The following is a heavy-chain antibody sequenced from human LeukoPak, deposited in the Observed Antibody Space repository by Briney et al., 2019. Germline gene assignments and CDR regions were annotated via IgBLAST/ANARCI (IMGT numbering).Heavy chain of an antibody. CDR1: TVTHEFYA. V-gene: IGHV3-9*01. J-gene: IGHJ6*02. Sequence: PGGSLRLSCVASTVTHEFYAMHWVRQAPGKGLEWVSGFSLDSNRRDYADSVRGRFTVSRDYATRTLYLQMNSLRLEDTALYYCTRDLRPGGADVWGQGTTVIVS. CDR2: FSLDSNRR. D-gene: IGHD4-17*01. CDR3: TRDLRPGGADV.